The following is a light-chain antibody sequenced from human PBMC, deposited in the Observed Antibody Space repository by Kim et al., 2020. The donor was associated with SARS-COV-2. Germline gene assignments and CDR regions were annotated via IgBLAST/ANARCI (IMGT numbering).Light chain of an antibody. CDR3: QQSYSAPYT. CDR2: AAS. V-gene: IGKV1-39*01. Sequence: DIQMIQSPSSLSASVGDRVTITCRASQNIRTDLNWYQQKPGKAPKLLIYAASNLQSGVPARFTGSESGTDFTLTIRSLQPEDVATYSCQQSYSAPYTFGQGTKLEI. J-gene: IGKJ2*01. CDR1: QNIRTD.